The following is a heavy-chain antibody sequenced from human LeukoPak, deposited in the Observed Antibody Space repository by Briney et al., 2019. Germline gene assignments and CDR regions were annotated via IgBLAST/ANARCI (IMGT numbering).Heavy chain of an antibody. CDR2: ISGSGDST. D-gene: IGHD2/OR15-2a*01. Sequence: TGGSLRLSCAASGFTFPTSALNWVRQAPGKGLEWVSLISGSGDSTYYADSVKGRFTISRDNSKNSLHLQMNSLRAEDTAKYCCYFFYPSVPPLDYWGQGILVTVSS. CDR1: GFTFPTSA. J-gene: IGHJ4*02. V-gene: IGHV3-23*01. CDR3: YFFYPSVPPLDY.